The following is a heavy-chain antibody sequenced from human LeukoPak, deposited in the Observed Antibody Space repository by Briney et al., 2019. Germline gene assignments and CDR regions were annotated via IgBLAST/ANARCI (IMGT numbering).Heavy chain of an antibody. CDR1: GFTFSSYE. CDR3: ARGGDSSGSKRSAFDI. Sequence: GGSLRLSCAASGFTFSSYEMNWVRQAPGKGLEWVSYISSSGSTIYYADSVKGGFTICRDNAKTSLYLQMNSLRAEDTAVYYCARGGDSSGSKRSAFDIWGQGTTVTVSS. J-gene: IGHJ3*02. CDR2: ISSSGSTI. D-gene: IGHD3-22*01. V-gene: IGHV3-48*03.